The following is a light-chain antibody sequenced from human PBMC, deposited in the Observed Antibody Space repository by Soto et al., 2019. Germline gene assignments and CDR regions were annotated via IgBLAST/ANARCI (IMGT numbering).Light chain of an antibody. J-gene: IGLJ1*01. Sequence: QSVLAQPRSVSGSPGQSVTISCTGTRSDVGGYNYASWYQQHPGRAPKLMIYDVSKRPSGVPDRFSGSKSGNTASLAISGLQADDEADYYCCSYAGTYPFVFGPGKKVIV. CDR2: DVS. CDR3: CSYAGTYPFV. V-gene: IGLV2-11*01. CDR1: RSDVGGYNY.